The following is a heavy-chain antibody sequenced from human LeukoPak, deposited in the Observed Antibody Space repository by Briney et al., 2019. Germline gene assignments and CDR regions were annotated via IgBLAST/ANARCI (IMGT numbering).Heavy chain of an antibody. Sequence: GGSLRLSCEVSGIIFSNFAMAWVRQAPGKGLEWVSLITGTSGRTYYAASVKGRFTISRDNAKNSLYLQMNSLRAEDTAVYYCARHGSITMVRGRLRYYYMDVWGKGTTVTISS. D-gene: IGHD3-10*01. CDR1: GIIFSNFA. V-gene: IGHV3-23*01. CDR3: ARHGSITMVRGRLRYYYMDV. CDR2: ITGTSGRT. J-gene: IGHJ6*03.